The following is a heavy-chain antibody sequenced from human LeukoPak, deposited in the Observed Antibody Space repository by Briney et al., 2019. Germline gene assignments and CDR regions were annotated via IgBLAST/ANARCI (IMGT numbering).Heavy chain of an antibody. D-gene: IGHD5-12*01. CDR1: GFTFSTYN. V-gene: IGHV3-21*01. J-gene: IGHJ5*01. CDR2: ITSSSTYI. CDR3: ARDGTIGGYDFDC. Sequence: PGGSLRLSCAASGFTFSTYNMNWVRQAPGKGLEWVSSITSSSTYIYYADSVKGRFTISRDNGENSLYLQMNSLRAEDTAVYYCARDGTIGGYDFDCWGQGTLVTVSS.